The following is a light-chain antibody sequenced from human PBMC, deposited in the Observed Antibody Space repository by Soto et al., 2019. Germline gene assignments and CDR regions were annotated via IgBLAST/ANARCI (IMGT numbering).Light chain of an antibody. CDR3: AAWDDSLSGYV. CDR1: SSNIGSNY. CDR2: RNN. J-gene: IGLJ1*01. V-gene: IGLV1-47*01. Sequence: QSVLTQPPSASGTPGQRVTISCSGSSSNIGSNYVYWYKQLPGTAPKLLIYRNNQRPSGVPDRISGSKSGTSASLAISGRRSEDEADYYCAAWDDSLSGYVFGTGTKVTVL.